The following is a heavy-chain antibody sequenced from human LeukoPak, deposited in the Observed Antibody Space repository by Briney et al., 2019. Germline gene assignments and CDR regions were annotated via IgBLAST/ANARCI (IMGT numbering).Heavy chain of an antibody. Sequence: ASVKVSCKASGYTFTGYYMHWVRQAPGQGLEWMGWINPNSGGTNYAQKFQGRVTMTRDTSTSTAYMELSRLRSDDTAVYYCARVWFGEWSFDPWGQGTLVTVSS. V-gene: IGHV1-2*02. CDR3: ARVWFGEWSFDP. D-gene: IGHD3-10*01. CDR2: INPNSGGT. J-gene: IGHJ5*02. CDR1: GYTFTGYY.